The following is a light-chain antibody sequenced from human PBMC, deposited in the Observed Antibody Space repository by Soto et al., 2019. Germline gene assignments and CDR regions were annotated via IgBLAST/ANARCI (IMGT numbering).Light chain of an antibody. CDR2: GNT. Sequence: QSVLTQPPSVSGAPGQRVTISCTGSSSNIGAGYDVHWYQHLPGTAPKLLIYGNTHRPSGVPDRFSGSKSGTSASLAITGLQAEDEADYYCQSYDSSLSGVVFGGGTQLTVL. CDR1: SSNIGAGYD. CDR3: QSYDSSLSGVV. J-gene: IGLJ2*01. V-gene: IGLV1-40*01.